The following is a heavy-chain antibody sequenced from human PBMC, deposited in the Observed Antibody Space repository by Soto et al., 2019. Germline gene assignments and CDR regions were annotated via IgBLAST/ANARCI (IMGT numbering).Heavy chain of an antibody. Sequence: QVQLVESGGGVVQPGRSLRLSCAASGFTFRRYGMHWVRQAPGKGLEWAAVISSDGSNKYYADSVKGRFTISRDNSKNTLYLQMDSLRSEDTAVYFCAKAGGIHLTPFDPWGQGNLVTVSS. J-gene: IGHJ5*02. V-gene: IGHV3-30*18. CDR2: ISSDGSNK. D-gene: IGHD6-13*01. CDR3: AKAGGIHLTPFDP. CDR1: GFTFRRYG.